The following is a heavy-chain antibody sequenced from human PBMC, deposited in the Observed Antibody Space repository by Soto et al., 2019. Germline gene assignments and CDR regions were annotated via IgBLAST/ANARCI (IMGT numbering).Heavy chain of an antibody. CDR2: IIPIFGTA. CDR1: GGTFSSYA. CDR3: ARWGLRDGYNRWYFDY. Sequence: QVQLVQSGAEVKKPGSSVKVSCKASGGTFSSYAISWVRQAPGQGLEWMGGIIPIFGTANYAQKVQGRVTITADKSTSTAYMELSSLRSEDTAVYYCARWGLRDGYNRWYFDYWGQGTLVTVSS. D-gene: IGHD5-12*01. J-gene: IGHJ4*02. V-gene: IGHV1-69*06.